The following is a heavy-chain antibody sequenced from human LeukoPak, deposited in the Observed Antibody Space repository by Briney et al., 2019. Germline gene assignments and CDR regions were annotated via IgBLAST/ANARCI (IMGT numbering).Heavy chain of an antibody. D-gene: IGHD6-6*01. CDR3: TRTYSSSSENY. CDR2: IRSKANSYAT. J-gene: IGHJ4*02. CDR1: GFTFSGSA. V-gene: IGHV3-73*01. Sequence: PGGSLRLSCAASGFTFSGSAMHWVRQASGKGLEWVGRIRSKANSYATAYAASVKGRFTISRDDSKNTAYLQMNSLKTEDTAVYYCTRTYSSSSENYWGQGTLVTVSS.